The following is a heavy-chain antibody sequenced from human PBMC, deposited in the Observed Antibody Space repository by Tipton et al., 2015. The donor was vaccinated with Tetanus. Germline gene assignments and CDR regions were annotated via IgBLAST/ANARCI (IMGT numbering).Heavy chain of an antibody. J-gene: IGHJ6*02. CDR1: GGSISSSSYY. Sequence: TLSLTCTVSGGSISSSSYYWGWIRQPPGKGLEWIGSIYYSGSTYYNPSLKSRVTISVDTSKNQFSLKLSSVTAADTAVYYCARHRLTGDTEYGMDVWGQQTTVPVSS. V-gene: IGHV4-39*01. CDR3: ARHRLTGDTEYGMDV. CDR2: IYYSGST. D-gene: IGHD5-18*01.